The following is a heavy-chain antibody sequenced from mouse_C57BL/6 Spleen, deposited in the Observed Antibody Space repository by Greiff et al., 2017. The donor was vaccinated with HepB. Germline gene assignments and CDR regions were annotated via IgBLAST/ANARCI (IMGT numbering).Heavy chain of an antibody. J-gene: IGHJ2*01. Sequence: EVQLVESGPGLVKPSQSLSLTCSVTGYSITSGYYWNWIRQFPGNKLEWMGYISYDGSNNYNPSLKNRISITRDTSKNQFFLKLNSVTTEDTATYYCARADYAYFDYWGQGTTLTVSS. D-gene: IGHD2-4*01. V-gene: IGHV3-6*01. CDR2: ISYDGSN. CDR3: ARADYAYFDY. CDR1: GYSITSGYY.